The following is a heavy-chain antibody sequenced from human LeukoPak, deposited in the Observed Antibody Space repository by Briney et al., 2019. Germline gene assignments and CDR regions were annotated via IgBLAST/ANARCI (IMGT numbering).Heavy chain of an antibody. CDR1: GFTFSSYS. Sequence: GGSLRLPCAASGFTFSSYSMNWVRQAPGKGLEWVSSISSSSSYIYYADSVRGRFTISRDNAKNSLYLQMNSLRAEDTAVYYCARTLLGYCSSTSCPLGNFDYWGQGTLVTVSS. D-gene: IGHD2-2*01. V-gene: IGHV3-21*01. CDR3: ARTLLGYCSSTSCPLGNFDY. J-gene: IGHJ4*02. CDR2: ISSSSSYI.